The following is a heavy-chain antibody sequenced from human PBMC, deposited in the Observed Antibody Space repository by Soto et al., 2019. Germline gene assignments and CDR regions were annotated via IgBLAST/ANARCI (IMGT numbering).Heavy chain of an antibody. V-gene: IGHV4-39*01. J-gene: IGHJ4*02. Sequence: SETLSLTCTVSGGSISSSSYYWGWIRQPPGKGLEWIGSIYYSGSTYYNPSLKSRVTISVDTSKNQLSLKLSSVTAADTAVYYSARRVLDPLGALLDYWGQGTLVTVSS. CDR2: IYYSGST. CDR3: ARRVLDPLGALLDY. D-gene: IGHD3-3*01. CDR1: GGSISSSSYY.